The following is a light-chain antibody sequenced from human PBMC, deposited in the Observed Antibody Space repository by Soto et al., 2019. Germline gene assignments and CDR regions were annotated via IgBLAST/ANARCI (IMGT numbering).Light chain of an antibody. V-gene: IGKV1-39*01. CDR1: QSINTY. Sequence: DIPMTQSPSSLSASVGDRVTITCRASQSINTYLNWYQQKPGKAPKLLIYAASNLQSGVPSRFSGSGSGTDFTLTIGSLQPEDFATYYCQQSYSHSRTFGPGTKVDI. CDR2: AAS. CDR3: QQSYSHSRT. J-gene: IGKJ3*01.